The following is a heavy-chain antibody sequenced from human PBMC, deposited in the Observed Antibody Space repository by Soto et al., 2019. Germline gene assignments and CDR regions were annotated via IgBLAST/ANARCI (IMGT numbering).Heavy chain of an antibody. CDR3: ARDRGGFNWFDP. CDR1: GFTFSSYA. D-gene: IGHD1-26*01. CDR2: ISYDGSNK. J-gene: IGHJ5*02. Sequence: QVQLVESGGGVVQPGRSLRLSCAASGFTFSSYAMHWVRQAPGKGLEWVAVISYDGSNKYYADSVKGRFTISSDNSKNTLYLQMNSLRAEDTAVYYCARDRGGFNWFDPWGQGTLVTVSS. V-gene: IGHV3-30-3*01.